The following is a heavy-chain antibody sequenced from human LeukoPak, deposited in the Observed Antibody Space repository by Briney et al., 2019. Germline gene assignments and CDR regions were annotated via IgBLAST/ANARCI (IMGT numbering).Heavy chain of an antibody. CDR1: GFTFSSYS. J-gene: IGHJ4*02. V-gene: IGHV3-21*01. D-gene: IGHD2-2*01. CDR3: ARDLSCSSTSCPLDY. CDR2: ISSSSSYI. Sequence: GGALRLSCAASGFTFSSYSMNWVRQAPGKGLEWVSSISSSSSYIYYADSVKGRFTISRDNAKNSLYLQMNSLRGEDTAVYYCARDLSCSSTSCPLDYWGQGTLVTVSS.